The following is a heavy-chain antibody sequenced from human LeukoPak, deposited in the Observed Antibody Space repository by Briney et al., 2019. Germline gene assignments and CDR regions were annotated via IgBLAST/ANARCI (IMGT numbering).Heavy chain of an antibody. Sequence: ASVKVSCKASGYTFTSYAMHWVRQAPGQRLEWMGWINAGNGNTKYSQKFQGRVTITRDTSASTAYMELRSLRSDDTAVYYCARVGVGATHYYYYMDVWGKGTTVTVSS. CDR3: ARVGVGATHYYYYMDV. CDR2: INAGNGNT. J-gene: IGHJ6*03. CDR1: GYTFTSYA. V-gene: IGHV1-3*01. D-gene: IGHD1-26*01.